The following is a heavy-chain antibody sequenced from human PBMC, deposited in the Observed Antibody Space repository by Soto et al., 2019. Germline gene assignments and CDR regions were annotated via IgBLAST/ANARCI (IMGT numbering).Heavy chain of an antibody. V-gene: IGHV1-24*01. CDR2: FDPEDGET. Sequence: ASVKVSCKVSGYTLTELSMHWLRQAPGKGLEWMGGFDPEDGETIYAQKFQGRVTMTEDTSTDTAYMELSSLRSEDTAVYYCAGSPTLRFLEWLLDYWGQGTLVTVSS. D-gene: IGHD3-3*01. CDR3: AGSPTLRFLEWLLDY. J-gene: IGHJ4*02. CDR1: GYTLTELS.